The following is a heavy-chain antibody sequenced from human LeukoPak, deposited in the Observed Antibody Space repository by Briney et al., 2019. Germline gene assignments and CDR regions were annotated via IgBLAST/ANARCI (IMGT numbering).Heavy chain of an antibody. Sequence: ASVKVSCKASGYTFTGYYMHWVRQAPGQGLEWMGWINPNSGGTNYAQKFQGRVTMTRDTSISTAYMELSRLRSDDTAVYYCARHTPYYYGSGTHLVHDYWGQGTLVTVSS. D-gene: IGHD3-10*01. CDR2: INPNSGGT. CDR3: ARHTPYYYGSGTHLVHDY. J-gene: IGHJ4*02. CDR1: GYTFTGYY. V-gene: IGHV1-2*02.